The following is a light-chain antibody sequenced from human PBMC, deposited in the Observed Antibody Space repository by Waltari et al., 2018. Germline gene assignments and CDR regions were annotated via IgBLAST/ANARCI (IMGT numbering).Light chain of an antibody. CDR3: STWDDSLNAWV. CDR2: SNN. Sequence: QSVLTQPPSVSGTPGQRVNISCSGSRANIGSNLMTWYHQPPGTAPKLLIYSNNLRHSGVPDRFSGSKSGTSASLAISGLQSEDEADYYCSTWDDSLNAWVFGGGTKLTVL. J-gene: IGLJ3*02. V-gene: IGLV1-44*01. CDR1: RANIGSNL.